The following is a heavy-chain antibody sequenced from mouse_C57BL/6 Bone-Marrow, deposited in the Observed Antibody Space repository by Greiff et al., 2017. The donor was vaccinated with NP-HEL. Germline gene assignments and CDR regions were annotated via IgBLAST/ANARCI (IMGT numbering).Heavy chain of an antibody. D-gene: IGHD2-14*01. CDR1: GFTFSSYG. V-gene: IGHV5-6*01. Sequence: EVQGVESGGDLVKPGGSLKLSCAASGFTFSSYGMSWVRQTPDKRLEWVATISSGGSYTYYPDSVKGRFTISRDNAKNTLYLQMSSLKSEDTAMYYCARRVLDYFDYWGKGTTLTVSS. J-gene: IGHJ2*01. CDR3: ARRVLDYFDY. CDR2: ISSGGSYT.